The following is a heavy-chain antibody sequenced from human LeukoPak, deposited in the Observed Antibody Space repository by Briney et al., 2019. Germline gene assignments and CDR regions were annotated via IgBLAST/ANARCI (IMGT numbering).Heavy chain of an antibody. CDR1: GGSFSGHY. V-gene: IGHV4-34*01. CDR3: ARGSLYCSSTSCYARLFSDAFYI. D-gene: IGHD2-2*01. CDR2: INHSGST. J-gene: IGHJ3*02. Sequence: SETLSLTCAVYGGSFSGHYWSWIRQPPGTGLEWIGEINHSGSTNYNPSLKSRVTISVDKSKNQFSLKLSSVTAADTAVYYCARGSLYCSSTSCYARLFSDAFYIWGQGTMVTVSS.